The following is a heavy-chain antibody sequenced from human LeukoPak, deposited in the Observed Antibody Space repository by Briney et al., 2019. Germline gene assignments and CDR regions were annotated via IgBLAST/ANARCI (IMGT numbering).Heavy chain of an antibody. CDR3: ARVGFGGSGSNGDFDY. CDR2: ISSSGSTI. V-gene: IGHV3-48*03. J-gene: IGHJ4*02. CDR1: GFTFSSYE. Sequence: GGSLRLSCAASGFTFSSYEMNWVRQAPGKGLEWVSYISSSGSTIYYADSVKGRFTISRDNAKNSLYLQMNSLRAEDTAVYYCARVGFGGSGSNGDFDYWGQGTLVTVSS. D-gene: IGHD3-10*01.